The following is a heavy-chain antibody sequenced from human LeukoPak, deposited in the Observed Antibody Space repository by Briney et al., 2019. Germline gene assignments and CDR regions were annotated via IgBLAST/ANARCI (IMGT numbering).Heavy chain of an antibody. Sequence: GASVKVSCKASGYTFTSYDINWVRQATGQGLEWLGWMNPNSGNTGYAQKFQGRVTITGDTSITTAYMELSSLTSEDTAMYYCTRGRPTSFDPWGQGTLVTVSS. CDR3: TRGRPTSFDP. CDR1: GYTFTSYD. J-gene: IGHJ5*02. D-gene: IGHD6-6*01. V-gene: IGHV1-8*03. CDR2: MNPNSGNT.